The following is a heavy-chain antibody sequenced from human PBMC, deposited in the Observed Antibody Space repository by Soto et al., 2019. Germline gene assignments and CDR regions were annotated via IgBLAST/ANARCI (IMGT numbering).Heavy chain of an antibody. Sequence: SQTLSLTCTVSGGSISSYYWSWIRQPPGKGLEWIGYIYYSGSTNYNPFLKSRVTISVDTSKNQFSLKLSSVTAADTAVYYCARLELGYCSSTSCYANWFDPWGQGTLVTVSS. J-gene: IGHJ5*02. CDR2: IYYSGST. CDR1: GGSISSYY. CDR3: ARLELGYCSSTSCYANWFDP. V-gene: IGHV4-59*08. D-gene: IGHD2-2*01.